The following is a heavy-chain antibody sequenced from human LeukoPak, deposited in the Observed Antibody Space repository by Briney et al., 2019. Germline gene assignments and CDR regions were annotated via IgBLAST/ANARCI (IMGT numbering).Heavy chain of an antibody. D-gene: IGHD1-26*01. J-gene: IGHJ4*02. CDR2: IKQDGSEK. CDR1: GFTFSTYG. V-gene: IGHV3-7*01. Sequence: GGSLRLSCAASGFTFSTYGMHWVRQAPGKGLEWVANIKQDGSEKYYVDSVKGRFTISRDNAKNSLYLQMNSLRAEDTAVYYCARRSGSYVFGFEDYWGQGTLVTVSS. CDR3: ARRSGSYVFGFEDY.